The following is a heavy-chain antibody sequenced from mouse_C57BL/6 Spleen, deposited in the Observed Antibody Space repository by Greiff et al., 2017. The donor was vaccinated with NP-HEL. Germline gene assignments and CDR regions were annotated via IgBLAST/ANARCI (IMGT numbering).Heavy chain of an antibody. Sequence: VQLQQSGAELMKPGASVKLSCKATGYTFTGYWIEWVKQRPGHGLEWIGEILPGSGSTNYNEKFKGKATFTADQSSNTAYIQHSSLTTEDSANYSCARKRQLRPLDYWGQGTTLTVSS. J-gene: IGHJ2*01. CDR2: ILPGSGST. V-gene: IGHV1-9*01. CDR1: GYTFTGYW. CDR3: ARKRQLRPLDY. D-gene: IGHD3-2*02.